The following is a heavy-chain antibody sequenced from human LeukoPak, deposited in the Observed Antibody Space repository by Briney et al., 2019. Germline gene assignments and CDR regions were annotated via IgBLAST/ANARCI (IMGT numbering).Heavy chain of an antibody. CDR1: GFTFSSYA. V-gene: IGHV3-30*04. D-gene: IGHD6-13*01. CDR3: ARTRAAGSYPEDYFDY. J-gene: IGHJ4*02. CDR2: ISYDGSNK. Sequence: GGSLRFSCAASGFTFSSYAMHWVRQAPGKGLEWVAVISYDGSNKYYADSVKGRFTISRDNSKNTLYLQMNSLRAEDTAVYYCARTRAAGSYPEDYFDYWGQGTLVTVSS.